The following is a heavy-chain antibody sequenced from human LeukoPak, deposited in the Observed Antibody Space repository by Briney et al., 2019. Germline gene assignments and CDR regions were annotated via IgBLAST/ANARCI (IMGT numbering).Heavy chain of an antibody. V-gene: IGHV3-23*01. CDR3: AKEIHDSSGYYSYFDY. Sequence: GGSLRLSCAASGFTFSSYAMSWVRQAPGKGLEWVSGISGSGSSTYYADSVRGRFTISRDNSKNALYLQMNSLRAEDTAVYYCAKEIHDSSGYYSYFDYWGQGTLVTVSS. CDR2: ISGSGSST. J-gene: IGHJ4*02. CDR1: GFTFSSYA. D-gene: IGHD3-22*01.